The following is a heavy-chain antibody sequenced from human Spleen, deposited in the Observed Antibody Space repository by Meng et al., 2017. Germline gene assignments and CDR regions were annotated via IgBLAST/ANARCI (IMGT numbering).Heavy chain of an antibody. Sequence: SETLSLTCAVSGYSISSGYNWGWIRQPQGKGLEWIGRLYHSGNTYYNPSLKSRVTISADTSKNHFSLKLSSVTAADTAVYYCARGAVVTLIFYHAMDVWGQGTTVTVSS. J-gene: IGHJ6*02. CDR3: ARGAVVTLIFYHAMDV. CDR2: LYHSGNT. CDR1: GYSISSGYN. D-gene: IGHD2-21*02. V-gene: IGHV4-38-2*01.